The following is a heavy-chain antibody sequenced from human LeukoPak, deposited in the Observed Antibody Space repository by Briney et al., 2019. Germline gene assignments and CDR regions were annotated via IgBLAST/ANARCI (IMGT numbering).Heavy chain of an antibody. Sequence: GGSLRLSCAASGFTFSSYAMSWVRQAPGKGLKWVSAISGSGGSTYYADSVKGRSTISRDNSKNTLFLQLNSLRAEDTAVYYCATQSSGWSSSFDYWGRGTLVAVSS. CDR1: GFTFSSYA. CDR3: ATQSSGWSSSFDY. J-gene: IGHJ4*02. CDR2: ISGSGGST. D-gene: IGHD6-19*01. V-gene: IGHV3-23*01.